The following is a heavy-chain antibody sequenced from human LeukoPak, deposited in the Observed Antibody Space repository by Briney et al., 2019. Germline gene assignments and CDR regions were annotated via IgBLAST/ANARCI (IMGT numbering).Heavy chain of an antibody. CDR3: ARRSSIAARPFDY. CDR1: GYSISSCYY. J-gene: IGHJ4*02. D-gene: IGHD6-6*01. Sequence: SETLSLTCAVSGYSISSCYYWGWIRQPPGKGLEWIGSIYHSGSTYYNPSLKSRVTISVDTSKNQFSLKLSSVTAADTAVYYCARRSSIAARPFDYWGQGTLVTVSS. CDR2: IYHSGST. V-gene: IGHV4-38-2*01.